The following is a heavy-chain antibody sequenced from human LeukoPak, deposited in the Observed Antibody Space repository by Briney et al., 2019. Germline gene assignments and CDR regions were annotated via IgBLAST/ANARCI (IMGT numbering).Heavy chain of an antibody. CDR3: ARGGTYGSGRNQHTTLDY. CDR1: GGSISNDY. CDR2: IYTRGST. V-gene: IGHV4-4*07. J-gene: IGHJ4*02. Sequence: SETLSLTCTVSGGSISNDYWSWIRQAAGKELKWIGRIYTRGSTNYNPPLKSRVTISLDKSKKQFSLNLNSVTAADTAVYYCARGGTYGSGRNQHTTLDYWGQGTLVTVSS. D-gene: IGHD3-10*01.